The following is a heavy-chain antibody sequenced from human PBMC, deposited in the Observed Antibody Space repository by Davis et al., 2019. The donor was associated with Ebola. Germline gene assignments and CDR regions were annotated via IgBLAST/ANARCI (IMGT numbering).Heavy chain of an antibody. J-gene: IGHJ5*02. CDR1: GGSISSGGYY. CDR2: IYYSGST. V-gene: IGHV4-31*03. Sequence: LTCTVSGGSISSGGYYWSWIRQHPGKGLEWIGYIYYSGSTYYNPSLKSRVTISVDTSKNQFSLKLSSVTAADTAVYYCARVQTTVTTSWFDPWGQGTLVTVSS. CDR3: ARVQTTVTTSWFDP. D-gene: IGHD4-17*01.